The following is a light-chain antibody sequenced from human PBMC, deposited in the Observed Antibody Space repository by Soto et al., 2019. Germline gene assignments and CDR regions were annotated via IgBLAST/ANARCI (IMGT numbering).Light chain of an antibody. CDR2: GAS. Sequence: ESVLTQSPGTLSLSPGERATLSCRASQSLSSSYLAWYQQKPGQAPRLLIYGASSRATGIPDRFSGSGSGTDFTLTISRLEPEDFAVYYCQQYVISPLTFGGGTKVDIK. J-gene: IGKJ4*01. CDR3: QQYVISPLT. CDR1: QSLSSSY. V-gene: IGKV3-20*01.